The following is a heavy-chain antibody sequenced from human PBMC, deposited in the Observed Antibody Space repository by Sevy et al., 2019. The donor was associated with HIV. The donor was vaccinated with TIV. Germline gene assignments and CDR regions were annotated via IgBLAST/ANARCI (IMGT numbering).Heavy chain of an antibody. J-gene: IGHJ3*02. Sequence: GGSLRLSCAASGFTVSSNYMSWVRQAPGKGLEWVSVIYSGGSTYYADSVKGRFTISRDNSKNTLYLQMNSLGAEDTAVYYCARLHPVTFGGVDAFDIWGQGTMVTVSS. D-gene: IGHD3-16*01. V-gene: IGHV3-53*01. CDR2: IYSGGST. CDR3: ARLHPVTFGGVDAFDI. CDR1: GFTVSSNY.